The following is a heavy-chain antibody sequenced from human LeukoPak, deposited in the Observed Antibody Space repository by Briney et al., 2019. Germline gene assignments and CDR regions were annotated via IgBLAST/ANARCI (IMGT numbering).Heavy chain of an antibody. CDR1: GGSISSYY. D-gene: IGHD3-22*01. CDR3: ARAPSRRLYDSSGYPGYWRS. CDR2: IYYSGST. J-gene: IGHJ4*02. Sequence: SETLSLTCTVSGGSISSYYWGWIRQPPGKGLEWIGSIYYSGSTYYNPSLKSRVTISVDTSKNQFSLKLSSVTAADTAVYYCARAPSRRLYDSSGYPGYWRSWGQGTLVTVSS. V-gene: IGHV4-39*07.